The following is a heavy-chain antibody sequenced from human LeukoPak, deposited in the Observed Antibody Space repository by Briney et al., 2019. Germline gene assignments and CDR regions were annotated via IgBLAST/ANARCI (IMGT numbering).Heavy chain of an antibody. Sequence: SSETLSLTCAVYGGSFSGYYWSWIRRPPGKGLEWIGEINHSGSTNYNPSLKSRVTISVDTSKNQFSLKLSSVTAADTAVYYCASSPFGGNDYWGQGTLVTVPS. CDR3: ASSPFGGNDY. CDR1: GGSFSGYY. CDR2: INHSGST. D-gene: IGHD3-10*01. V-gene: IGHV4-34*01. J-gene: IGHJ4*02.